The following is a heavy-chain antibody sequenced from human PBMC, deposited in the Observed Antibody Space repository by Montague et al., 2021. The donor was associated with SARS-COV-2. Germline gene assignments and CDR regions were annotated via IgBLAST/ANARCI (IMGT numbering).Heavy chain of an antibody. J-gene: IGHJ4*01. V-gene: IGHV3-30*04. CDR3: AREGYRSGRFYIDY. CDR2: ISHDESNH. CDR1: RLPFNGYA. D-gene: IGHD1-26*01. Sequence: SLRLSCAASRLPFNGYAMHWVRQAPGKGLEWLTFISHDESNHRYADSVKGRFTISRDNSKNTLYLQMDSLRPEDTAVYYCAREGYRSGRFYIDYWGRGTLVTVSS.